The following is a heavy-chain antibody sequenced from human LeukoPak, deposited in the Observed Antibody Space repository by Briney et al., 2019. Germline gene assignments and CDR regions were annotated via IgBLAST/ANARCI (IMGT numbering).Heavy chain of an antibody. CDR2: INPSGGST. D-gene: IGHD6-19*01. CDR3: ARLEGGSGWSDY. V-gene: IGHV1-46*01. Sequence: ASVNVSYKASGYTFTSYYMHWVRQAPGQGLEWMGIINPSGGSTSYAQKFQGRVTMTRDTYTSTVYMELSSLRSEDTAVYYCARLEGGSGWSDYWGQGTLVTVSS. J-gene: IGHJ4*02. CDR1: GYTFTSYY.